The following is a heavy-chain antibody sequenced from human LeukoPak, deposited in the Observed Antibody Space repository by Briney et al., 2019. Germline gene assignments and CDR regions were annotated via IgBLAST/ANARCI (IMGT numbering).Heavy chain of an antibody. CDR2: INHSGST. CDR1: GGSFSGYY. Sequence: SETLSLTCAVYGGSFSGYYWSWIRQPPGKGLEWIGEINHSGSTNYNPSLKSRVTISVDTSKNQFSLKLSSVTAADTAVYYCARVRSGAAAGALTSGSSIRRKKPYNWFDPWGQGTLVTVSS. D-gene: IGHD6-13*01. V-gene: IGHV4-34*01. J-gene: IGHJ5*02. CDR3: ARVRSGAAAGALTSGSSIRRKKPYNWFDP.